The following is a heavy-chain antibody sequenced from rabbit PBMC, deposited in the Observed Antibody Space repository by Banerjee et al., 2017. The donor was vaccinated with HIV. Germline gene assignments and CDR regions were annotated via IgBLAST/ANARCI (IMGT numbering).Heavy chain of an antibody. V-gene: IGHV1S45*01. D-gene: IGHD4-1*01. J-gene: IGHJ3*01. CDR2: INAVTGKA. Sequence: QEQLVESRGGLVKPGGSLKLSCTASGFPFSNKDVMCWVRQAPGKGLQWIACINAVTGKAFYATWAIGRFPFPKTSSTTWTRQMTSLTAADTATYFWARELEGVIVGNLGWWGQGTLVTVS. CDR1: GFPFSNKDV. CDR3: ARELEGVIVGNLGW.